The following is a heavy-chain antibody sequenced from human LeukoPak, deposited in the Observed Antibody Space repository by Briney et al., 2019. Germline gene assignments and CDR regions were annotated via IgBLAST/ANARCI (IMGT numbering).Heavy chain of an antibody. Sequence: SETLSLTCAVYGGSFSGYYWSWIRQPPGKGLEWIGEINHSGSTNYNPSLKSRVTISVDTSKNQFSLKLSPVTAADTAVYYCARRGSVAMVIWGQGTLVTVSS. CDR3: ARRGSVAMVI. CDR2: INHSGST. D-gene: IGHD5-18*01. V-gene: IGHV4-34*01. J-gene: IGHJ4*02. CDR1: GGSFSGYY.